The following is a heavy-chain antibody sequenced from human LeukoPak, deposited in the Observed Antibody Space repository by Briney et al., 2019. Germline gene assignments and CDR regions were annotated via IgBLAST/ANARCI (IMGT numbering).Heavy chain of an antibody. Sequence: GGSLRLSCAASGFTFSSYAMSCVRQAPGKGLECVSAISGSGGSTYYADSVKGRFTISRDNSKNTLYPQMNSLRAEDTAVYYCAKDDSSSWYGATGGDYWGQGTLVTVSS. D-gene: IGHD6-13*01. CDR2: ISGSGGST. J-gene: IGHJ4*02. CDR3: AKDDSSSWYGATGGDY. V-gene: IGHV3-23*01. CDR1: GFTFSSYA.